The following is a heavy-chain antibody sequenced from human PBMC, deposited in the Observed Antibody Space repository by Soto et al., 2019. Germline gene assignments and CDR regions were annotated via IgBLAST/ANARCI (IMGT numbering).Heavy chain of an antibody. CDR3: ARDSSLNWFDP. D-gene: IGHD2-2*01. Sequence: SXTLSLTCTVSGGSISSGGYYWIWIRQHPGKGLEWIGYIYYSGSTYYNPSLKSRVTISVDTSKNQFSLKLSSVTAADTAVYYCARDSSLNWFDPWGQGTLVTVSS. V-gene: IGHV4-31*03. CDR2: IYYSGST. CDR1: GGSISSGGYY. J-gene: IGHJ5*02.